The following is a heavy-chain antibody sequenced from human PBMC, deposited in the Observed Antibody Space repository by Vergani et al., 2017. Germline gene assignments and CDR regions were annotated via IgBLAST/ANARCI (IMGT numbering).Heavy chain of an antibody. V-gene: IGHV1-69*18. D-gene: IGHD5-24*01. CDR1: GGTFSSYA. Sequence: QVQLVQSGAEVKKPGSSVKVSCKASGGTFSSYAISWVRQAPGQGLEWMGRIIPIFGTANYAQKFQGRVTITADESTSTAYMELRSLRSEDTAVYYCARPSLTATRGPGGYNYFGAFDIWGQGTMVTVSS. CDR3: ARPSLTATRGPGGYNYFGAFDI. J-gene: IGHJ3*02. CDR2: IIPIFGTA.